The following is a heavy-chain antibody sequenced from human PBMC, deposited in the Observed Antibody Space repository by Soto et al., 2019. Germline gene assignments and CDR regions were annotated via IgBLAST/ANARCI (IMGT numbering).Heavy chain of an antibody. D-gene: IGHD3-16*02. Sequence: QITLKESGPTLVKPTQTLTLTCTFSGFSLSNTRVGVGWIRQPPGKALEWVAVIYWDDDKRYSPSLRNRLTITKDTSKNQVDLTMTNTDPEDTATYYCAHLMITFGGVIEDDAFDTWGQGTMVTVSS. CDR2: IYWDDDK. CDR1: GFSLSNTRVG. V-gene: IGHV2-5*02. CDR3: AHLMITFGGVIEDDAFDT. J-gene: IGHJ3*02.